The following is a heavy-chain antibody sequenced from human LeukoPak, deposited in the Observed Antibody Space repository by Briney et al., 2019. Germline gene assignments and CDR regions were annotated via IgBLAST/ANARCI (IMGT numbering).Heavy chain of an antibody. Sequence: PGGSLRLSCVTSGFTFSNYDMNWVRQAPGKGLEWVAYISSRDYTMYYADSVKGRFTISRDNAKNSLYLQMNSLRAEDTAVYYCARWDNYYDSSGYYPTFDYWGQGTLVTVSS. D-gene: IGHD3-22*01. CDR1: GFTFSNYD. CDR2: ISSRDYTM. V-gene: IGHV3-48*03. J-gene: IGHJ4*02. CDR3: ARWDNYYDSSGYYPTFDY.